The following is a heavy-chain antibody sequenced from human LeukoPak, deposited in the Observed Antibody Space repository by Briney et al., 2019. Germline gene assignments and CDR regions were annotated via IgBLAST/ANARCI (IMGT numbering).Heavy chain of an antibody. Sequence: ASVKVSSKASGYTLTSYGISCVRQAPGHGLEWMGWISADNGNTNYAQKLQGRVTMTTDTSTSTAYMELRSLRSDDTAVYYCARDIGIVATSRLMPWGQGTLVTVSS. D-gene: IGHD5-12*01. V-gene: IGHV1-18*01. CDR2: ISADNGNT. J-gene: IGHJ5*02. CDR3: ARDIGIVATSRLMP. CDR1: GYTLTSYG.